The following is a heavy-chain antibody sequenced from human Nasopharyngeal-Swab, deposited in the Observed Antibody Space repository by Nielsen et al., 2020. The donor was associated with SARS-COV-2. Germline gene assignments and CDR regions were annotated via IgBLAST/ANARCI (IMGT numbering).Heavy chain of an antibody. Sequence: SETLSLTCTVSGGSISSGDYYWSWIRQPPGKGLEWIGYIYYSGSTYHNPSLKSRVTISVDTSKNQFSLKLSSVTAADTAVYYCARAGPLRYFDWLHNWFDPWGQGTLVTVSS. CDR1: GGSISSGDYY. V-gene: IGHV4-30-4*01. CDR2: IYYSGST. D-gene: IGHD3-9*01. J-gene: IGHJ5*02. CDR3: ARAGPLRYFDWLHNWFDP.